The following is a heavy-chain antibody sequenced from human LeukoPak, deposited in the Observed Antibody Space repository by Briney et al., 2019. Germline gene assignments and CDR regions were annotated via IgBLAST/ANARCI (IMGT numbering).Heavy chain of an antibody. CDR2: IYYSGST. CDR3: ARAPYDSNFDY. D-gene: IGHD3-22*01. J-gene: IGHJ4*02. Sequence: SETLSLTCTVSGGSISSYYWSWIRQPPGKGLEWIGYIYYSGSTNYNPSLKSRVTISVDTSKNQFSLKLSSVTAADTAVYYCARAPYDSNFDYWGQGALVTVSS. CDR1: GGSISSYY. V-gene: IGHV4-59*01.